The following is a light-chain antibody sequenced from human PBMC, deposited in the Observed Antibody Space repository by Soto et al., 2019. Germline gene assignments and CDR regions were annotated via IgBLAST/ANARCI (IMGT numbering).Light chain of an antibody. CDR1: QRISNF. Sequence: DIQMTQSPSSLSASVGDRVTITCRASQRISNFLNWYQRKPGKAPNLLIYSASRLQSGVPSRFSGSGSGTDFTLTISTLQPEDFATYYCQQSYSTPYTFGQETKLEIK. CDR3: QQSYSTPYT. J-gene: IGKJ2*01. CDR2: SAS. V-gene: IGKV1-39*01.